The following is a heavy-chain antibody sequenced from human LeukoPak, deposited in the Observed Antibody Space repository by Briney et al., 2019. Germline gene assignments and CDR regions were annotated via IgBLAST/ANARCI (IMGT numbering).Heavy chain of an antibody. CDR2: ISSSSIYI. V-gene: IGHV3-21*01. D-gene: IGHD2-2*01. J-gene: IGHJ6*03. CDR1: GFTFSSYS. Sequence: TGGSLRLSCAASGFTFSSYSMNWVRQAPGKGLEWVSSISSSSIYIYYADSVKGRFTISRDNAKNSLYLQMNSLRAEDTAVYYCARVHCSSTSCYLMDVWGKGTTVTVSS. CDR3: ARVHCSSTSCYLMDV.